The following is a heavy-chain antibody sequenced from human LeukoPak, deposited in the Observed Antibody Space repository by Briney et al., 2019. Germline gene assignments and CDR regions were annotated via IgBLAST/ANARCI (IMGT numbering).Heavy chain of an antibody. CDR3: ARDTRQIGDTAGV. V-gene: IGHV3-21*01. J-gene: IGHJ6*04. CDR2: ISSSSCYI. D-gene: IGHD3-10*01. CDR1: VFTFSTYS. Sequence: PGGSLRLSCAASVFTFSTYSVHWVPHAPGKGLECVSSISSSSCYISYADSEKGRFTISRENAKNSLYLKMNSLRAEDTAVYYCARDTRQIGDTAGVWGKGTTVTVSS.